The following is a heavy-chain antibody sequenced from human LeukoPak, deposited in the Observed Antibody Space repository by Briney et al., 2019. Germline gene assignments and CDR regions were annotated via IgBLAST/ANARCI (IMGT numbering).Heavy chain of an antibody. D-gene: IGHD5-18*01. J-gene: IGHJ4*02. CDR3: ARGGIQLWLHPFDY. V-gene: IGHV3-48*03. Sequence: GGSLRLSCAAAGFTFSSYEMNWVRQAPGKGLEWVSYISSSGSTIYYADSVKGRFTISRDNAKNSLYLQMNSLRAEDTAVYYCARGGIQLWLHPFDYWGQGTLVTVSS. CDR2: ISSSGSTI. CDR1: GFTFSSYE.